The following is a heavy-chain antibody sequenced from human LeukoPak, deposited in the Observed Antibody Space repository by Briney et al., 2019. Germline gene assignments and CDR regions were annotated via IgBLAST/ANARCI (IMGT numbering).Heavy chain of an antibody. Sequence: ASVKVSCKASGGTFNSFGINWVRQAPGQGLEWLGRIIPIVGITNYAQKFQGRVTIIADNSTRIAYMELSSLTSEDTAVYYCARGLHFTMVRGGTTNYYYGMDVWGQGTSVTVSS. J-gene: IGHJ6*02. CDR2: IIPIVGIT. CDR1: GGTFNSFG. D-gene: IGHD3-10*01. V-gene: IGHV1-69*04. CDR3: ARGLHFTMVRGGTTNYYYGMDV.